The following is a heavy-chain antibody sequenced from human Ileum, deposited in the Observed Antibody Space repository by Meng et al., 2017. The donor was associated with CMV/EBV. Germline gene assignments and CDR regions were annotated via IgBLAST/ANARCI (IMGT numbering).Heavy chain of an antibody. CDR1: GFTGSSTY. V-gene: IGHV3-66*02. CDR2: IYSGGST. D-gene: IGHD3-3*01. Sequence: GGSLRLSCAASGFTGSSTYMSWVRQAPGKGLEWVSAIYSGGSTDYAESVKGRFTISRDNSKNTLFLQMNRPRAEDTAVYYCARERVFWGGYYDYWGQGTLVTVSS. CDR3: ARERVFWGGYYDY. J-gene: IGHJ4*02.